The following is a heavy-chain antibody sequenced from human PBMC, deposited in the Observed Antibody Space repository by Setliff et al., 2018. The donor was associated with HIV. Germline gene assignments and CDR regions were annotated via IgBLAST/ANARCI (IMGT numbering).Heavy chain of an antibody. J-gene: IGHJ4*02. Sequence: PGGSLRLSCAASGFSFRSYAVSWVRQAPGKGLEWVSVISGSGDITYYRESVKGGFTVSRDSSNNTVYLQMNSLRAEDTAMYYCAKTQTVITVYGPFDSWGQGTPVTVSS. V-gene: IGHV3-23*01. CDR1: GFSFRSYA. D-gene: IGHD4-4*01. CDR3: AKTQTVITVYGPFDS. CDR2: ISGSGDIT.